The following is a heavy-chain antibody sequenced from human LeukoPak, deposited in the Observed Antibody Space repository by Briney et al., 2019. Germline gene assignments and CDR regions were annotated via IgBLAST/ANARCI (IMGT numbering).Heavy chain of an antibody. D-gene: IGHD3-3*01. CDR3: ASANPILLDYYYYYYMDV. J-gene: IGHJ6*03. V-gene: IGHV4-39*01. CDR1: GDSISTSNSY. CDR2: IYYSGNT. Sequence: NTSETLSLTCTVSGDSISTSNSYWGWVRQPPGKGLEWIGSIYYSGNTYYNASLKSRVTISVDTSKNQFSLKFTSVTAADTAVYYCASANPILLDYYYYYYMDVWGKGTTVTVSS.